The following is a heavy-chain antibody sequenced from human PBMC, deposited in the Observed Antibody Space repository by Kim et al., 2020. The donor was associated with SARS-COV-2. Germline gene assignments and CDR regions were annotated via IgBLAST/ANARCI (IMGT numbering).Heavy chain of an antibody. Sequence: GGSLRLSCAASGFTFSSYAFHWVRQAPGKGLEYVSYISTNGDYTYYGKTVKGRFSISRDNSKNTLYLQMGSLRTEDMAVYYCARSRGDRPGGMAVWGQAT. CDR1: GFTFSSYA. D-gene: IGHD2-21*01. CDR3: ARSRGDRPGGMAV. J-gene: IGHJ6*02. V-gene: IGHV3-64*01. CDR2: ISTNGDYT.